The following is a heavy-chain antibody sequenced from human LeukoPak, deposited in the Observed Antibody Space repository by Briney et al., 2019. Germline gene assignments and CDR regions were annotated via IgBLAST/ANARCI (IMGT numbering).Heavy chain of an antibody. D-gene: IGHD3-22*01. Sequence: SETLSLTCTVSGGSISNYYWSWIRQPPGKGLEWIGYIYYRGSTNYNPSLKSRVTISVDTSTNQLSLKLTSVTAADTAVYYCARDHDSSGYYYVGGWFDPWGQGTLVTVSS. J-gene: IGHJ5*02. CDR2: IYYRGST. V-gene: IGHV4-59*01. CDR3: ARDHDSSGYYYVGGWFDP. CDR1: GGSISNYY.